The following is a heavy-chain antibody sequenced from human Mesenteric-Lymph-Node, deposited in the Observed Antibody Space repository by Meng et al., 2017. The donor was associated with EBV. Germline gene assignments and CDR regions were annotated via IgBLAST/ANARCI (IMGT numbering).Heavy chain of an antibody. V-gene: IGHV1-69*06. CDR1: GGTFSSYA. CDR2: IIPIFGTA. J-gene: IGHJ4*02. Sequence: QVRLVQAGAGVKKPGSSVKVSCKASGGTFSSYAISWVRQAPGQGLEWMGGIIPIFGTANYAQKFQGRVTITADKSTSTAYMELSSLRSEDTAVYYCARDRGLERNDGIDYWGQGTLVTVSS. CDR3: ARDRGLERNDGIDY. D-gene: IGHD1-1*01.